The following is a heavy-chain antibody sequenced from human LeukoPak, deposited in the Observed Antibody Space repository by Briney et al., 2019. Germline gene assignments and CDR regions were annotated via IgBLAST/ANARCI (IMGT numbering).Heavy chain of an antibody. CDR1: GGSISSGGYY. J-gene: IGHJ6*02. V-gene: IGHV4-31*03. Sequence: SSETLSLTCTVSGGSISSGGYYWSWIRQHPGKGLEWIGYIYYSGSTYYNPSLKSRVTISVDTSKNQFSLKLSSVTAADTAVYYCARHSDSSWDVAELDVWGQGTTVTVSS. CDR3: ARHSDSSWDVAELDV. CDR2: IYYSGST. D-gene: IGHD6-13*01.